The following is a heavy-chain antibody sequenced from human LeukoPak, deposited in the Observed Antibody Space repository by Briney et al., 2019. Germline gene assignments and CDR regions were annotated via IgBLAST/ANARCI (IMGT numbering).Heavy chain of an antibody. V-gene: IGHV3-73*01. Sequence: GGSLTLSCAASGFTFSGSAMHWVRQASGKGLEWVGRIRSKANSYATAYAASVKGRFTISRDDSKNTAYLQMNSLKTEDTAVYYCTRHILGSSSNYWGQGTLVTVSS. CDR1: GFTFSGSA. D-gene: IGHD6-6*01. CDR3: TRHILGSSSNY. CDR2: IRSKANSYAT. J-gene: IGHJ4*02.